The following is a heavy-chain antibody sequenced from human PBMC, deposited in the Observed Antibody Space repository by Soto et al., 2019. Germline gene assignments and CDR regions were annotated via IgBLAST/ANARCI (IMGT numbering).Heavy chain of an antibody. Sequence: EVQLVESGGGLVQPGGSLRLSCAASGFTFSSYWMSWVRQAPGKGLEWVANIKQDGSEKYYVDSVKGRFTISRDNAKNSLYLQMNRLRAEDTAVYYCARTFDFWSGYSNYYYYYMDVWGKGTTVTVSS. CDR2: IKQDGSEK. V-gene: IGHV3-7*01. J-gene: IGHJ6*03. D-gene: IGHD3-3*01. CDR3: ARTFDFWSGYSNYYYYYMDV. CDR1: GFTFSSYW.